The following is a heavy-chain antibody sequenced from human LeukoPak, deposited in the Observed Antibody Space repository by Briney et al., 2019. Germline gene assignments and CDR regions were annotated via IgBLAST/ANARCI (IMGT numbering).Heavy chain of an antibody. CDR1: GFTFSSYS. V-gene: IGHV3-23*01. CDR2: ISGSGGST. CDR3: AKDFYDFWSGYFYMDV. D-gene: IGHD3-3*01. J-gene: IGHJ6*03. Sequence: GGSLRLSCAASGFTFSSYSMNWVRQAPGKGLEWVSGISGSGGSTYCADSVKGRFTISRDNSKNMLYLQMNSLRAEDTAVYYCAKDFYDFWSGYFYMDVWGKGTTVTVSS.